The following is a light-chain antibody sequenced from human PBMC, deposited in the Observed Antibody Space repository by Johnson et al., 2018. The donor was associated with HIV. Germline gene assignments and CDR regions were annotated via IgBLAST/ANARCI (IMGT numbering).Light chain of an antibody. V-gene: IGLV1-51*02. CDR2: ENN. Sequence: QSVLTQPPSVSAAPGQKVTISCSGSSSNIGNNYVSWYQQLPGTAPKLLIYENNKRPSGIPDRFSGSKSGTSATLGINGLQTGDEADYYCGTWDSSLSSFYFFGTGTKVTVL. J-gene: IGLJ1*01. CDR1: SSNIGNNY. CDR3: GTWDSSLSSFYF.